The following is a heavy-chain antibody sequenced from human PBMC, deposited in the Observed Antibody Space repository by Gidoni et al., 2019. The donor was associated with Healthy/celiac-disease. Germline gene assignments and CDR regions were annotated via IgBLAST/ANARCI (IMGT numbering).Heavy chain of an antibody. J-gene: IGHJ3*02. CDR3: ARGTYYDFWSGSRDAFDI. CDR1: GYTFTSYY. D-gene: IGHD3-3*01. Sequence: QVQLVQSGAEVKKPGASVKVSCQASGYTFTSYYINWVRQATGQGLEWMGWMNPNRCNTGYAQKFQGRVTMTRNTSISTAYMELSSLRSEDTAVYYCARGTYYDFWSGSRDAFDIWGQGTMVTVSS. CDR2: MNPNRCNT. V-gene: IGHV1-8*01.